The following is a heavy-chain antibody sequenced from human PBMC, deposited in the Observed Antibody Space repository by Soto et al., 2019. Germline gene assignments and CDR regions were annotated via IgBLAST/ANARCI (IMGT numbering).Heavy chain of an antibody. CDR2: IRFVGIII. CDR1: ESIFRGYG. J-gene: IGHJ4*02. V-gene: IGHV3-30*02. CDR3: AKDRITMIVVPAAY. D-gene: IGHD3-22*01. Sequence: GGSLRLSCAAPESIFRGYGMHWVRQAPGKGLERVAIIRFVGIIINYADAVMGLFTISKDNSKNILYLQLDSLRAEDSALYYCAKDRITMIVVPAAYWGQGTLVTVSS.